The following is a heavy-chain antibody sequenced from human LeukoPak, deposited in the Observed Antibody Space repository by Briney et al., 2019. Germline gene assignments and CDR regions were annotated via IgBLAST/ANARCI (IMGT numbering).Heavy chain of an antibody. J-gene: IGHJ4*02. CDR2: ISGSGGST. CDR3: AKDRYSYGYRMADY. Sequence: PGGSLRLSCAASGFTFSSYAMSWVRQAPGKGLEWVSTISGSGGSTYYADSAKGRFTISRDNSKNTLYLQMNSLRAEDTAVYYCAKDRYSYGYRMADYWGQGTLVTVSS. V-gene: IGHV3-23*01. D-gene: IGHD5-18*01. CDR1: GFTFSSYA.